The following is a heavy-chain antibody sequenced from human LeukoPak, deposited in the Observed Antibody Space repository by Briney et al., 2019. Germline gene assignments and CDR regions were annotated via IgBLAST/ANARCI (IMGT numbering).Heavy chain of an antibody. D-gene: IGHD3-3*01. CDR1: GFTFSSYS. J-gene: IGHJ3*02. V-gene: IGHV3-21*01. CDR2: ISSSSSYI. Sequence: GGSLRLSCAASGFTFSSYSMNWVRQAPGKGLEWVSSISSSSSYIYYADSVKGRFTISRDNAKNSLYLQMNSLRAEDTAVYYCARGGRTIFGVVIIRDDAFDIWGQGAMVTVSS. CDR3: ARGGRTIFGVVIIRDDAFDI.